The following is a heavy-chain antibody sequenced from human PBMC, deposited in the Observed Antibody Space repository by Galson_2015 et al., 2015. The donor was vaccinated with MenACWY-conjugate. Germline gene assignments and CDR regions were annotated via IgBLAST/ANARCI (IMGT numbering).Heavy chain of an antibody. CDR2: IWYGGSNK. V-gene: IGHV3-33*01. Sequence: SLRLSCAASGFTFSSYGMHWVRQAPGKGLEWVAVIWYGGSNKYYADSVKGRFTISRDNSKNTLYLQMNSLRAEDTAVYYCAREDTAMVRPFDYWGQGTLVTVSS. J-gene: IGHJ4*02. D-gene: IGHD5-18*01. CDR1: GFTFSSYG. CDR3: AREDTAMVRPFDY.